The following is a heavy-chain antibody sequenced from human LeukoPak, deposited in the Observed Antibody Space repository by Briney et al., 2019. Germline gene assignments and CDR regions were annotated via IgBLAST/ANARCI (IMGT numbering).Heavy chain of an antibody. CDR3: ARDYGSGYDY. Sequence: SETLSLTCTVSGGSISNYYWSWIRQPPGKGLEWIGYIFYSGNTNYNPSLKSRVTISLDTSKNQFSLKLSSVTAADTAVYYCARDYGSGYDYWGQGTLVTVSS. V-gene: IGHV4-59*01. CDR2: IFYSGNT. D-gene: IGHD6-19*01. J-gene: IGHJ4*02. CDR1: GGSISNYY.